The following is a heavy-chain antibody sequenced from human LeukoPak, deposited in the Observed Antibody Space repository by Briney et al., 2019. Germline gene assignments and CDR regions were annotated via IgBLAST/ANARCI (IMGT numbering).Heavy chain of an antibody. V-gene: IGHV4-61*10. Sequence: SETLSLTCTVSGGSISSAGSYWSWIRQPAGKGLEWIGYIHYSGTTTYNPSLQSRVTISVDTSKKQFSLKVTSVTAADTAVYYCVREVIGGGAFDKWGQGTMVIVSS. CDR1: GGSISSAGSY. J-gene: IGHJ3*02. CDR3: VREVIGGGAFDK. D-gene: IGHD3-10*01. CDR2: IHYSGTT.